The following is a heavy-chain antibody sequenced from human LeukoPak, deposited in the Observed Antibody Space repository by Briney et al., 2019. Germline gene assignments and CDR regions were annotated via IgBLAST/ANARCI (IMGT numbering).Heavy chain of an antibody. CDR3: ARDRNYYYYMDV. J-gene: IGHJ6*03. V-gene: IGHV3-11*01. CDR2: ISSSGSTI. Sequence: PAGSLRLSCAASGFTFSDYYMSWIRQAQGKGLEWVSYISSSGSTIYYADSVKGRFTISRDNAKNSLYLQMNSLRAEDTAVYYCARDRNYYYYMDVWGKGNTVTVSS. CDR1: GFTFSDYY.